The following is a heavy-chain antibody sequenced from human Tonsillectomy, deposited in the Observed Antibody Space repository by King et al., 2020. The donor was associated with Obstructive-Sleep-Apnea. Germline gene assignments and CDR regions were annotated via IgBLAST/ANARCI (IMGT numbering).Heavy chain of an antibody. CDR1: GGSISSYY. V-gene: IGHV4-59*01. CDR3: ARDLATTGAFYGMDV. Sequence: VQLQESGPGLVKPSETLSLTCTVSGGSISSYYWSWIRQPPGKGLEWIGYIYYSGSTKYNPSLKSRVTISVDTSKNQFSLKLSSVTAADTAVYYCARDLATTGAFYGMDVWGQGTTVTVSS. D-gene: IGHD1-1*01. J-gene: IGHJ6*02. CDR2: IYYSGST.